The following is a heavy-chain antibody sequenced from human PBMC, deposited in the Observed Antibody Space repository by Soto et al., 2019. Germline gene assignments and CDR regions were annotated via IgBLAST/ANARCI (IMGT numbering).Heavy chain of an antibody. J-gene: IGHJ4*02. Sequence: QVQLVQSGVEVREPGSAVKVSCKASGGTFKMYAMHWVRQAPGQGLEWMGGPIPILDKPTYAQKFQGRVTITVDDSRATAYMELTSVRSDDTAVYYCTRSIGSGGVVGGFDYWGQGTLVTVSS. V-gene: IGHV1-69*01. CDR2: PIPILDKP. CDR3: TRSIGSGGVVGGFDY. D-gene: IGHD3-16*02. CDR1: GGTFKMYA.